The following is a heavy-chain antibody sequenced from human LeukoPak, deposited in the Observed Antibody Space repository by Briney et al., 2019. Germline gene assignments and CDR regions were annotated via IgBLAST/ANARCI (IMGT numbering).Heavy chain of an antibody. CDR3: ARDTPQDYGMDV. CDR2: IYYSGST. CDR1: GGSISSYY. Sequence: SETLPLTCTVSGGSISSYYWSWIRQPPGKGLEWIGYIYYSGSTNYNPSLKSRVTISVDTSKNQFSLKLSSVTAADTAVYYCARDTPQDYGMDVWGQGTTVTVSS. J-gene: IGHJ6*02. D-gene: IGHD2-15*01. V-gene: IGHV4-59*01.